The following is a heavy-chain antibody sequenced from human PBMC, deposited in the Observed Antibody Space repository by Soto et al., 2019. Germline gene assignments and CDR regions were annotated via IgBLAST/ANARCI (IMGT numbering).Heavy chain of an antibody. CDR3: ARESRYCSGGSCYSGFDY. J-gene: IGHJ4*02. CDR2: ISSSSSYI. CDR1: GFTFSSYS. Sequence: VGSLRLSCAASGFTFSSYSMNWVRQAPGKGLEWVSSISSSSSYIYYADSVKGRFTISRDNAKNSLYLQMNSLRAEDTAVYYCARESRYCSGGSCYSGFDYWGQGTLVTVSS. V-gene: IGHV3-21*01. D-gene: IGHD2-15*01.